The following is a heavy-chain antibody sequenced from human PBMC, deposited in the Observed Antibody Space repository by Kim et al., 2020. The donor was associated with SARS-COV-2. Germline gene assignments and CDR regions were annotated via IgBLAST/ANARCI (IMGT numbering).Heavy chain of an antibody. CDR2: IYYSGST. J-gene: IGHJ4*02. Sequence: SETLSLTCTVSGGSISSSSYYWGWIRQPPGKGLEWIGSIYYSGSTYYNPSLKSRVTISVDTSKNQFSLKLSSVTAADTAVYYCATTHCSSTSCYLWLRARVFDYWGQGTLVTVSS. D-gene: IGHD2-2*01. CDR3: ATTHCSSTSCYLWLRARVFDY. CDR1: GGSISSSSYY. V-gene: IGHV4-39*01.